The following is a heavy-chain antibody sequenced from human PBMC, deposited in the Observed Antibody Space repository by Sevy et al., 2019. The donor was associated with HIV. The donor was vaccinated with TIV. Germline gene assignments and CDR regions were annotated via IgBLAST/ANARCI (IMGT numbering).Heavy chain of an antibody. Sequence: GGSLRLSCAASGFILSDYYMSWVRQAPGKGLEWVSYISGSGDDTIYYADSVKGRFTISRDNTKNSLYLQMNRLRAEDTAVYCCARDHVKDGDLGDYYYYAMDVWGQGTTVTVSS. D-gene: IGHD4-17*01. J-gene: IGHJ6*02. V-gene: IGHV3-11*01. CDR3: ARDHVKDGDLGDYYYYAMDV. CDR2: ISGSGDDTI. CDR1: GFILSDYY.